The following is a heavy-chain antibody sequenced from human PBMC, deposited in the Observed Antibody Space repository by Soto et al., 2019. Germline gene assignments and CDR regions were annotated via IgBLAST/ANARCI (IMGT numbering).Heavy chain of an antibody. CDR3: AKDPPYVWGSYRYPDY. CDR1: GFTFSSYA. V-gene: IGHV3-23*01. Sequence: PGGSLRLSCAASGFTFSSYAMSWVRQAPGKGLEWVSAISGSGGSTYYADSVKGRFTISRDNSKNTLYLQMNSLRAEDTAVYYCAKDPPYVWGSYRYPDYWGQGTLVTVSS. CDR2: ISGSGGST. D-gene: IGHD3-16*02. J-gene: IGHJ4*02.